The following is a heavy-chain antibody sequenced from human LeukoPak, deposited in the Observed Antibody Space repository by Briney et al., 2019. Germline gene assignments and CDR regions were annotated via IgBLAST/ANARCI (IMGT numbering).Heavy chain of an antibody. V-gene: IGHV1-69*05. CDR3: ASVDFWSGDYMLDNYYYMAV. Sequence: SVKVSCKASGGTFSSYAISWVRQAPGQGLEWMGGIIPVVGAANYAQKFQGRVTITTDQSTNTAYMELSRLRSQDTAVYYCASVDFWSGDYMLDNYYYMAVWAKGPRSPSP. D-gene: IGHD3-3*01. CDR2: IIPVVGAA. CDR1: GGTFSSYA. J-gene: IGHJ6*03.